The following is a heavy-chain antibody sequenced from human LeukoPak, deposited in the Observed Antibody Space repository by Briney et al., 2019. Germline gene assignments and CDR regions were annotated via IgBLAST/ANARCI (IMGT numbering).Heavy chain of an antibody. Sequence: GASVKVSCKASGYTFTNYGISWMRQAPGQGLEWMGWITGDNGNTNYALNLQGRVTMTTDTSTSTAYMELRSLGSDDTAVYYCARRETYGMDVWGLGTTVTVSS. CDR2: ITGDNGNT. CDR1: GYTFTNYG. CDR3: ARRETYGMDV. V-gene: IGHV1-18*01. J-gene: IGHJ6*02.